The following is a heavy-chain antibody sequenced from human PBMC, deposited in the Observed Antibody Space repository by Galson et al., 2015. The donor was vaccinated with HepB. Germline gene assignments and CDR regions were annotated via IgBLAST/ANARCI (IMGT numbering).Heavy chain of an antibody. Sequence: SLRLSCAASGFTVSSNYMSWVRQAPGKGLEWVSVIYSGGSTYYADSVKGRFTISRGNSKNTMYLQMNSLIAEDTAVYYCARSRWNYYDSSGYYNYYYYYGIDVWGQGTPVTVSS. CDR3: ARSRWNYYDSSGYYNYYYYYGIDV. V-gene: IGHV3-66*02. J-gene: IGHJ6*02. CDR2: IYSGGST. CDR1: GFTVSSNY. D-gene: IGHD3-22*01.